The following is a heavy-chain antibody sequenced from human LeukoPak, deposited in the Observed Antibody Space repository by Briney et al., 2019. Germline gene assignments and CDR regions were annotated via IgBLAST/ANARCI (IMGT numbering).Heavy chain of an antibody. CDR3: ARYYDGSGYYDAFDI. D-gene: IGHD3-22*01. V-gene: IGHV3-7*01. Sequence: PGGSLRLSCAAAGFTFSSYWMSWVRQAPGKGLEWVANINQDGSEKYYVDSVKGRFTISRDNAKNSLYVQMNSLRAEDTAVYYCARYYDGSGYYDAFDIWGQGTMVTVSS. CDR2: INQDGSEK. CDR1: GFTFSSYW. J-gene: IGHJ3*02.